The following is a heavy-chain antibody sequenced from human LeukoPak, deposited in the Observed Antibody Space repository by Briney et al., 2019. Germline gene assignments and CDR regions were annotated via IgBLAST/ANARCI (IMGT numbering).Heavy chain of an antibody. CDR3: ARDDGSGSLGYYYYMDV. D-gene: IGHD3-10*01. V-gene: IGHV1-46*01. Sequence: ASVKVSCKASGYTFTSYYIHWVRQAPGQGLEWMGLINPGGGSTSYAQKFQGRVTMTRDMSTSTVYMELSSLRSEDTAVYYCARDDGSGSLGYYYYMDVWGKGTTVTVSS. CDR1: GYTFTSYY. CDR2: INPGGGST. J-gene: IGHJ6*03.